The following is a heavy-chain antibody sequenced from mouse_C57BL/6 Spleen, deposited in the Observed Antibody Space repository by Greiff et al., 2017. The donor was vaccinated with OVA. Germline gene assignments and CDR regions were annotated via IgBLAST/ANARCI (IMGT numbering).Heavy chain of an antibody. CDR2: IYPGSGST. D-gene: IGHD3-2*02. Sequence: QVQLQQPGAELVKPGASVKMSCKASGYTFTSYWITWVKQRPGQGLEWIGDIYPGSGSTNYNEKFKSKATLTVDTSSSTAYMQLSSLTSEDSAVYYCARRGLRLRSYAMDYWGQGTSVTVSS. CDR1: GYTFTSYW. V-gene: IGHV1-55*01. J-gene: IGHJ4*01. CDR3: ARRGLRLRSYAMDY.